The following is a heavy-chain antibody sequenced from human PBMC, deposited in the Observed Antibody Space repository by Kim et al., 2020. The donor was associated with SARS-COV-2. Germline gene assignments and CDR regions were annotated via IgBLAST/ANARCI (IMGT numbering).Heavy chain of an antibody. Sequence: ASVKVSCKASGYTFTSYYMHWVRQAPGQGLEWMGIINPSGGSTSYAQKFQGRVTMTRDTSTSTVYMELSSLRSEDTAVYYCARDSLAYYYDSSGYNWFDPWGQGTLVTVSS. CDR1: GYTFTSYY. J-gene: IGHJ5*02. CDR2: INPSGGST. V-gene: IGHV1-46*01. D-gene: IGHD3-22*01. CDR3: ARDSLAYYYDSSGYNWFDP.